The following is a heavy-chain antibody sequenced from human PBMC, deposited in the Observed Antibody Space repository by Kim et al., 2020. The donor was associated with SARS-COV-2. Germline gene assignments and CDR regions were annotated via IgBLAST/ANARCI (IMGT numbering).Heavy chain of an antibody. D-gene: IGHD5-18*01. CDR2: IGTAGDT. V-gene: IGHV3-13*01. CDR1: GFTFSSYD. Sequence: GGSLRLSCAAYGFTFSSYDMHWVRQATGKGLEWVSAIGTAGDTYYPGSVKGRFTISRENAKNSLYLQMNSLRAGDTAVYYCARGLKGRLQLWLEGFDYWGQGTLVTVSS. J-gene: IGHJ4*02. CDR3: ARGLKGRLQLWLEGFDY.